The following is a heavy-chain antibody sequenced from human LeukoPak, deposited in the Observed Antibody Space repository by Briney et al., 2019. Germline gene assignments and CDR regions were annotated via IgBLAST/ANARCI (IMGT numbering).Heavy chain of an antibody. CDR2: IYYSGNT. V-gene: IGHV4-39*01. D-gene: IGHD5-12*01. J-gene: IGHJ6*02. Sequence: PSETLSLTCTVSGGSFSSSSYYWGWIRQPPGKGLKWIGSIYYSGNTYYNPSLTSRVTISVDTSKNLFSLKLTSVTAADTAVYYCARRDYSPYYYYGMDVWGQGTTVTVSS. CDR1: GGSFSSSSYY. CDR3: ARRDYSPYYYYGMDV.